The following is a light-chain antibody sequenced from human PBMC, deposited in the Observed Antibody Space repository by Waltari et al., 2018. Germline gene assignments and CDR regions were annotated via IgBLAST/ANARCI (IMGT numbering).Light chain of an antibody. Sequence: EIVMTQSPATLPVSPGERATLSCTASRRISDSLGWYQQSPGQAPRLLIYGASTRATGIPARFSGSGSGTEFTLTISSLQSEDFAVYYCHQYKIWPEAFGQGTKVEIK. V-gene: IGKV3D-15*01. CDR3: HQYKIWPEA. J-gene: IGKJ1*01. CDR1: RRISDS. CDR2: GAS.